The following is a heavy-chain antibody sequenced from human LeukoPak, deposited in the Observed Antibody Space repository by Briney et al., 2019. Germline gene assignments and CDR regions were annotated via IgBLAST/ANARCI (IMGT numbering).Heavy chain of an antibody. CDR1: GDTFTGYY. CDR2: INPKRGGT. V-gene: IGHV1-2*02. D-gene: IGHD6-13*01. CDR3: ARLLPRIAGVRTYYTDV. Sequence: ASVKVSCKASGDTFTGYYLHWVRQAPGQGLEWMGWINPKRGGTKYAQKFQGRVTMTRDMSISTVYMELSRLRSDDTAVYYCARLLPRIAGVRTYYTDVWGKGTTVNVSS. J-gene: IGHJ6*03.